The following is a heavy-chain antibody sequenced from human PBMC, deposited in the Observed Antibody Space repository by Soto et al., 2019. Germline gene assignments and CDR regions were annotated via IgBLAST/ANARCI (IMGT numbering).Heavy chain of an antibody. D-gene: IGHD1-1*01. CDR1: GFTFISYG. CDR3: SKEALQGTALSPSDF. V-gene: IGHV3-23*01. J-gene: IGHJ4*02. CDR2: ISDSGGTT. Sequence: PGGSLRLSCAASGFTFISYGMSWVRQAPGKGLEWVSVISDSGGTTYYADSVKGRFTISRDNSKNTLYLQMNSLRAEDTAVYYCSKEALQGTALSPSDFWGQGTLVTVSS.